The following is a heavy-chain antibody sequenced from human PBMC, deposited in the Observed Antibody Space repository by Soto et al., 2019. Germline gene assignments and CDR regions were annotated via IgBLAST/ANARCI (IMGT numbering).Heavy chain of an antibody. CDR3: ARRGPGTYFDY. CDR2: ISGSGDGT. CDR1: GFTFSSYA. Sequence: EVQLLDSGGGLVQPGGSLRLSCAASGFTFSSYAMNWVRQAPGKGLEWVSVISGSGDGTYYADSVKGRFTISRDNSKNTLYLQMNNLRTEDTAVYYCARRGPGTYFDYWGQGTLVTVSS. V-gene: IGHV3-23*01. J-gene: IGHJ4*02. D-gene: IGHD6-13*01.